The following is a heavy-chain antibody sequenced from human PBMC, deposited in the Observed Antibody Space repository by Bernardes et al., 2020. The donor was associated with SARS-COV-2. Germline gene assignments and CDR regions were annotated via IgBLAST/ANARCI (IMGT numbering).Heavy chain of an antibody. CDR1: GFTFSSYW. CDR2: INSDGSST. J-gene: IGHJ3*02. D-gene: IGHD3-3*01. V-gene: IGHV3-74*01. CDR3: ARDPTPYYDFWSGYYHDAFDI. Sequence: VGSLRLSCAASGFTFSSYWMHWVRQAPGKGLVWVSRINSDGSSTSYADSVKGRFTISRDNAKNTLYLQMNSLRAEDTAVYYCARDPTPYYDFWSGYYHDAFDIWGQGTMVTVSS.